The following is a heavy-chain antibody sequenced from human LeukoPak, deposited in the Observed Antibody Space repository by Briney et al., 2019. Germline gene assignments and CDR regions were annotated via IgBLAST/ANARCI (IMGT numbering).Heavy chain of an antibody. J-gene: IGHJ4*02. Sequence: KASQTLSLTCAVSGGSIGGGVYSWNWIRQPPGKGLEWLGYIFHTGHTYYSPSLKSRLTISVDRSKNQFSLKLSSLTAADTAMYFCARGYSDYPYFFDSWGQGALVTVSS. V-gene: IGHV4-30-2*01. CDR2: IFHTGHT. CDR3: ARGYSDYPYFFDS. CDR1: GGSIGGGVYS. D-gene: IGHD5-12*01.